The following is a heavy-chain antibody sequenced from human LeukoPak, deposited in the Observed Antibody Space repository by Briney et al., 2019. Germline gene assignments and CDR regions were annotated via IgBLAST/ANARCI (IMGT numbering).Heavy chain of an antibody. J-gene: IGHJ4*02. CDR3: ARGPRAAADDY. CDR2: INAGNGNT. CDR1: GYTFINFA. V-gene: IGHV1-3*01. D-gene: IGHD6-13*01. Sequence: ASVKVSCKASGYTFINFAINWGRQAPGQRPEWMGWINAGNGNTKYSQKFQGRVTITRDTSASTAYMELSALTSEDTAVYSCARGPRAAADDYWGQGTLVTVSS.